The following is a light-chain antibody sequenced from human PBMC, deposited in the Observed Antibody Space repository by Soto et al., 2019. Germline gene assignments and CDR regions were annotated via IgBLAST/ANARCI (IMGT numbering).Light chain of an antibody. CDR3: QQSYSTPRT. V-gene: IGKV1-39*01. CDR1: QSISSY. Sequence: DIQMTQSPSSLSASVGDRVTITCRASQSISSYLNWYKQKPGKAPKLLIYAASSLQSGVPSRFSGYGSGTDFTLTISSLQPEDFATYYCQQSYSTPRTFGQGTKLEIK. CDR2: AAS. J-gene: IGKJ2*01.